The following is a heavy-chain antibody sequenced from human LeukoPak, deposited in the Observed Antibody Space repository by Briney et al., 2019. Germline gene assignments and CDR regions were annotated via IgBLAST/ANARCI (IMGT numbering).Heavy chain of an antibody. CDR3: TRGLSDYFDY. CDR1: GFSFSGFL. V-gene: IGHV3-73*01. Sequence: GGSLRLSCEASGFSFSGFLMAWVRRASGEGLEWVGRIRSKGSNYATAFAESVEGRFTISRDDSKNTVYLQMNSLKTEDTAVYYCTRGLSDYFDYWGQGTLVTVSS. CDR2: IRSKGSNYAT. D-gene: IGHD3-10*01. J-gene: IGHJ4*02.